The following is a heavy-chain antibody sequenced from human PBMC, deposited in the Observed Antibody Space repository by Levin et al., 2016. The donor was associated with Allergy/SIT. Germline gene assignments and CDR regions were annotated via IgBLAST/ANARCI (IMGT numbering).Heavy chain of an antibody. CDR2: ISGDDDST. CDR3: AKPSSSWFDY. J-gene: IGHJ4*02. V-gene: IGHV3-23*01. CDR1: GFTFNSHD. Sequence: GESLKISCAASGFTFNSHDMSWVRQAPGKGLEWVSSISGDDDSTYYADSVKGRFTISRENSWNTLHLQMNSLRAEDTAVYYCAKPSSSWFDYWGLGALVTVSS. D-gene: IGHD6-13*01.